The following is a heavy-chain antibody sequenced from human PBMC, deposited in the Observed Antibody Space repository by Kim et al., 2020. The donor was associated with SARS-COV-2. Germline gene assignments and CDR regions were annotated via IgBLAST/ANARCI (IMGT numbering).Heavy chain of an antibody. V-gene: IGHV3-23*01. Sequence: GGSLRLSCAASGFTFSSYAMSWVRQAPGKGLEWVSAISGSGGSTYYADSVKGRFTISRDNSKNMLYLQMNSLRAEDTAVYFCAKGRWAAADIATLDYWGQGTLVTVSS. J-gene: IGHJ4*02. CDR3: AKGRWAAADIATLDY. D-gene: IGHD6-13*01. CDR1: GFTFSSYA. CDR2: ISGSGGST.